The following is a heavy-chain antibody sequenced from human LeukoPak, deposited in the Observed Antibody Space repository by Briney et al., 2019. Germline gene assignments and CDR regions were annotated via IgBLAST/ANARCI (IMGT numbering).Heavy chain of an antibody. CDR3: ARHSLYSSSWYSKKNWFDP. CDR1: GGSISRSNW. D-gene: IGHD6-13*01. Sequence: NPSGTLSLTCAVSGGSISRSNWWSWVRQPPGKGLEWIGEIYHSGSTNYNPSLKSRVTISVDTSKNQFSLKLSSVTAADTAVYYCARHSLYSSSWYSKKNWFDPWGQGTLVTVSS. V-gene: IGHV4-4*02. J-gene: IGHJ5*02. CDR2: IYHSGST.